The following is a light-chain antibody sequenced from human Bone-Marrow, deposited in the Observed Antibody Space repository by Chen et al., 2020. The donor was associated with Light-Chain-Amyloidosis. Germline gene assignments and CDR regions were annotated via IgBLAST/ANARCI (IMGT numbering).Light chain of an antibody. Sequence: DIQMTQSPSSLSASVGDRVTITCQASEDISKFLNWYQQKPGQAPKILIYDASILQIGVPSRFSGSGSGTDFTFTIISLQPVDIATYYCHPYYLGFTFGPGTKVDI. J-gene: IGKJ3*01. CDR1: EDISKF. CDR2: DAS. V-gene: IGKV1-33*01. CDR3: HPYYLGFT.